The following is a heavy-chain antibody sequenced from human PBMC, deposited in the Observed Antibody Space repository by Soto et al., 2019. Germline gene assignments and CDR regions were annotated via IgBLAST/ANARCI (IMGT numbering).Heavy chain of an antibody. D-gene: IGHD6-13*01. CDR1: GYDFTAYD. CDR3: GRGPSPRAPAGGTPYYYAMDV. J-gene: IGHJ6*02. CDR2: MNPINGAT. Sequence: SVQVSFKTSGYDFTAYDINWVRQASGQGLEWMGWMNPINGATGSARRFQGRVSMTRNTATGTAYLELTSLRSDDTGVYYCGRGPSPRAPAGGTPYYYAMDVWGQGTTVTVSS. V-gene: IGHV1-8*02.